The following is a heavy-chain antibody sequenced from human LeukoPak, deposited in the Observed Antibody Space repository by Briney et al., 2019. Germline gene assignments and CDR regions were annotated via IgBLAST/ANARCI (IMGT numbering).Heavy chain of an antibody. D-gene: IGHD3-10*01. J-gene: IGHJ4*02. V-gene: IGHV1-69*13. CDR3: ARREVPVYYFDY. Sequence: VASVKVSCKASGGTFSSYAISWVRQAPGQGLEWMGGIIPIFGTANYAQKFQGRVTITADESTSTAYMELSSLRSEDTAVYYCARREVPVYYFDYWGQGTLVTVSS. CDR2: IIPIFGTA. CDR1: GGTFSSYA.